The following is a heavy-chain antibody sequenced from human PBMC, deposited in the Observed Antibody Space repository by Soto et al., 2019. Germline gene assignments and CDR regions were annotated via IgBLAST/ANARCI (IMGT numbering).Heavy chain of an antibody. CDR1: GGSISGSDW. Sequence: QVQLQESGPGLVKPSGTLSLTCTVSGGSISGSDWWHWVRQPPGKGLEWIGELSQSGSANYNPCLKSRVTISIGKSRKYFSLNLESVTAGDTAGYYCAREVSDIAAIDCWGQGTLVTVSS. CDR3: AREVSDIAAIDC. J-gene: IGHJ4*02. V-gene: IGHV4-4*02. CDR2: LSQSGSA. D-gene: IGHD2-15*01.